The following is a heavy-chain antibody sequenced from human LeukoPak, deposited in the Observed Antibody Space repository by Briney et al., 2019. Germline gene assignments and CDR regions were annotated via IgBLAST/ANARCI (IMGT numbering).Heavy chain of an antibody. V-gene: IGHV1-8*01. CDR3: AREGDITYYDFWSGYRRYYYYYMDV. CDR1: GYTFTSYD. D-gene: IGHD3-3*01. J-gene: IGHJ6*03. Sequence: ASVKVSCKASGYTFTSYDINWVRQATGQGLEWMGWMNPNSGNTGYAQKFQGRVTMTRDTSTSTVYMELSSLRSEDTAVYYCAREGDITYYDFWSGYRRYYYYYMDVWGKGTTVTVSS. CDR2: MNPNSGNT.